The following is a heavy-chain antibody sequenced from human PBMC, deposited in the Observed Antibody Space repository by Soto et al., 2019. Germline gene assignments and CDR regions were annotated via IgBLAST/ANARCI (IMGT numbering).Heavy chain of an antibody. CDR2: IYYSGST. D-gene: IGHD6-19*01. Sequence: SETLSLTCTVSGGSISSSSYYWGWIRQPPGKGLEWIGSIYYSGSTYYNPSLKSRVTISVDTSKNQFSLKLSSVTAADTAVYYCARSGWYPDYYFDYWGQGTLVTVSS. CDR1: GGSISSSSYY. V-gene: IGHV4-39*01. J-gene: IGHJ4*02. CDR3: ARSGWYPDYYFDY.